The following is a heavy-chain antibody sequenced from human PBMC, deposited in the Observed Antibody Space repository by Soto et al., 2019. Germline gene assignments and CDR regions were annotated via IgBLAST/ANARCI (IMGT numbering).Heavy chain of an antibody. J-gene: IGHJ6*02. Sequence: QVQLQESGPGLVKPSQTLSLTCTVSGGSISSGGYFWSWIRQHPGKGLEWIGFIYYSGSTYYNPPLQSRVTMSVDTSKSQFSLKLSSVTAADTAVYYCAREGAAPYYYYGMDVWGQGTTVTVSS. CDR3: AREGAAPYYYYGMDV. D-gene: IGHD6-6*01. CDR2: IYYSGST. V-gene: IGHV4-31*03. CDR1: GGSISSGGYF.